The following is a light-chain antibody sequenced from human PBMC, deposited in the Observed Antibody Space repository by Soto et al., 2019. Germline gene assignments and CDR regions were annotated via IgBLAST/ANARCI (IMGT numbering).Light chain of an antibody. CDR3: TAYSTSNAFV. CDR2: EVS. J-gene: IGLJ1*01. CDR1: SSDVGGYNF. Sequence: QSALTQPASVSGSPGQSITISCTGSSSDVGGYNFVSWYQQHPGKAPKLMIYEVSNRPSGVSNRFSGSKSGNTASLTISGLQADDDADYYCTAYSTSNAFVFGAGTKLTVL. V-gene: IGLV2-14*01.